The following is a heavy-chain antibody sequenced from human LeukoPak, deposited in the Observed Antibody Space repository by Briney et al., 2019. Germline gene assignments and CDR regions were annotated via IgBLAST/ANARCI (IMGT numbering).Heavy chain of an antibody. Sequence: ASVKVSCKASGYTFTSYGISWVRQAPGQGLEWMGWISAYNGNTNYAQKLQGRVTMTTDTSTSTAYMELRSLRSDDTAVYYCARASRVVIWSYFDYWGQGTLVTVSS. CDR1: GYTFTSYG. CDR3: ARASRVVIWSYFDY. CDR2: ISAYNGNT. J-gene: IGHJ4*02. D-gene: IGHD3-3*01. V-gene: IGHV1-18*01.